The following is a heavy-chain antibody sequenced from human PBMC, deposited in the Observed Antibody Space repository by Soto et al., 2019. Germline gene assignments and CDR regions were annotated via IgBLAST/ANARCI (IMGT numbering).Heavy chain of an antibody. CDR3: ADDSDQGGDYYDSSGSYGMDV. V-gene: IGHV1-8*01. D-gene: IGHD3-22*01. CDR1: GYTFTSYD. CDR2: MNPNSGNT. J-gene: IGHJ6*02. Sequence: ASVKVSCKASGYTFTSYDINWVRQATGQGLEWMGWMNPNSGNTGYAQKFQGRVTMNRNTSISTAYMELSSLRSEDTAVYYCADDSDQGGDYYDSSGSYGMDVWGQGTTVTVSS.